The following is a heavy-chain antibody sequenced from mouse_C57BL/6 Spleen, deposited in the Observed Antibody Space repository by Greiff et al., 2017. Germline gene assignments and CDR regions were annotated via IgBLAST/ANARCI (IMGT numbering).Heavy chain of an antibody. CDR1: GYTFTDYE. CDR2: IDPETGGT. V-gene: IGHV1-15*01. Sequence: VKLLESGAELVRPGASVTLSCKASGYTFTDYEMHWVKQTPVHGLEWIGAIDPETGGTAYNQKFKGKAILTADKSSSTAYMELRSLTSEDSAVYYCTREELGPYYFDYWGQGTTLTVSS. CDR3: TREELGPYYFDY. D-gene: IGHD4-1*01. J-gene: IGHJ2*01.